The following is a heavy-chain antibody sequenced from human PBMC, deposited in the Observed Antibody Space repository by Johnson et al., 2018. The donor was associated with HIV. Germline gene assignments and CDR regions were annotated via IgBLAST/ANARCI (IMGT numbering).Heavy chain of an antibody. V-gene: IGHV3-7*01. J-gene: IGHJ3*02. CDR1: GFTFSSYW. CDR2: IKQVGSEI. Sequence: VQLVESGGGLVQPGGSLRLSCAASGFTFSSYWMSWVRQAPGKGLEWVANIKQVGSEIYFVDSVKGRFTISRDNAKNSLYLQMNSLRAEDTAVYYCARDFQIVWTDAFDIWGQGTMVTVSS. CDR3: ARDFQIVWTDAFDI. D-gene: IGHD2/OR15-2a*01.